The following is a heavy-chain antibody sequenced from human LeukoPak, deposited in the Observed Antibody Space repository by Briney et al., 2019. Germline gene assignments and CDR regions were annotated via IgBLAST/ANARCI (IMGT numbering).Heavy chain of an antibody. CDR2: IGTAGDT. V-gene: IGHV3-13*01. J-gene: IGHJ3*02. CDR3: AREDQLVDAFDI. Sequence: GVSLRLSCAASGFTFSSYDMHWVRQATGKGLEWVSAIGTAGDTYYPGSVKGRFTISRENAKNSLYLQMNSLRAGDTAVYYCAREDQLVDAFDIWGQGTMVTVSS. CDR1: GFTFSSYD. D-gene: IGHD2-2*01.